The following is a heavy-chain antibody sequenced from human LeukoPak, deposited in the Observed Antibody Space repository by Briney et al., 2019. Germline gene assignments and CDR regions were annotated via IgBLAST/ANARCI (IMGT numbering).Heavy chain of an antibody. Sequence: SETLSLTCTVPGGCMSSYYWTWVRQPPGKGLEWIGYIYYSGSTNYNPSLKSRVTISLDTSKNQFSLRLNSVTATDTAVYYCARAAPRSGTYCGGGTCAYDHWGQGTLVTVSS. J-gene: IGHJ4*02. CDR3: ARAAPRSGTYCGGGTCAYDH. CDR1: GGCMSSYY. D-gene: IGHD2-15*01. V-gene: IGHV4-59*01. CDR2: IYYSGST.